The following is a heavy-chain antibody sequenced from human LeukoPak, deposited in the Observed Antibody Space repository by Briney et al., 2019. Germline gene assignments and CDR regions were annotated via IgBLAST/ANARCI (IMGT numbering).Heavy chain of an antibody. J-gene: IGHJ3*02. Sequence: GGSLTLSCAASGFTLRSFSMTWVRQAPGKGREWVAAISSTSDHRYHADSVKGRFSISRDYDKHSLFLEMNRIIPEDEALDYCATRVTADSYEAFDIWGQGTMLTVFS. V-gene: IGHV3-21*06. D-gene: IGHD6-13*01. CDR2: ISSTSDHR. CDR3: ATRVTADSYEAFDI. CDR1: GFTLRSFS.